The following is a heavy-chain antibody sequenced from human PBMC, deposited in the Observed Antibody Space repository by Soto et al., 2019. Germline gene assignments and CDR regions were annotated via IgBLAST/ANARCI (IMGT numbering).Heavy chain of an antibody. D-gene: IGHD6-6*01. V-gene: IGHV4-31*03. Sequence: QVQLQESGPGLVKPSQTLSLTCTVSGGSINSGGYCWSWIRQHPGKGLDWIGCISYGGSTSYNPPMKSRVTISVDTSKNQFSLKLASMIAADTAVYYCSRGMLVWGQGALITVSS. CDR1: GGSINSGGYC. CDR2: ISYGGST. J-gene: IGHJ4*02. CDR3: SRGMLV.